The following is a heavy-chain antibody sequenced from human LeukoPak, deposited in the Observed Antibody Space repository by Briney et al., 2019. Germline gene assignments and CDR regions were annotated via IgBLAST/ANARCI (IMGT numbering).Heavy chain of an antibody. V-gene: IGHV3-20*04. J-gene: IGHJ4*02. CDR1: GFTFDDYG. CDR2: INWNGGST. CDR3: ARDFGVITFGGVIASPPAY. Sequence: PGXSLRLSCSSSGFTFDDYGMNWVRHAPGKGLEWVSGINWNGGSTVYADSVKGRFTISRDNAKTSLYLQVNSLRAEDTALYYCARDFGVITFGGVIASPPAYWGQGTLVTVSS. D-gene: IGHD3-16*02.